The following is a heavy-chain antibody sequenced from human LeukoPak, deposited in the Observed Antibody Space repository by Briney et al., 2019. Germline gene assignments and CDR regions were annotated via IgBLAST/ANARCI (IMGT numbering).Heavy chain of an antibody. J-gene: IGHJ6*03. CDR1: GFTFSSYA. CDR3: ARAVYYYYYMDV. CDR2: ISYDGSNK. Sequence: TGGSLRLSCAASGFTFSSYAMHWVRQAPGKGLEWVAVISYDGSNKYYADSVKGRFTISRDNSKNTLYLQMNSLRAEDTAVYYCARAVYYYYYMDVWGKGTTVTVSS. V-gene: IGHV3-30*04.